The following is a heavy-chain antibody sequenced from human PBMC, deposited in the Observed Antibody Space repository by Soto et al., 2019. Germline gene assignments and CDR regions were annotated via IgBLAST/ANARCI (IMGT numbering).Heavy chain of an antibody. J-gene: IGHJ4*02. CDR3: ARDLSSPNDFWSGYFIDY. Sequence: ASVKVSCKASGYTFTSYGISWVRQAPGQGLEWMGWISAYNGNTNYAQKLQGRVTMTTDTSTSTAYMELRSLRSDDTAVYYCARDLSSPNDFWSGYFIDYWGQGTLVTVSS. D-gene: IGHD3-3*01. V-gene: IGHV1-18*01. CDR1: GYTFTSYG. CDR2: ISAYNGNT.